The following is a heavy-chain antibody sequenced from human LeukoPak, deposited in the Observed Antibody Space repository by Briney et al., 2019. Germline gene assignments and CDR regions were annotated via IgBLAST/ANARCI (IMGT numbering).Heavy chain of an antibody. D-gene: IGHD1-1*01. V-gene: IGHV3-30*02. J-gene: IGHJ6*03. CDR2: IRYDGSNK. CDR3: AKDKGQLRDYYYMDV. Sequence: AGGSLRLSCAASGFTFRSYGMHWVRQAPGKGLEWVAFIRYDGSNKYYADSVKGRFTISRDNSKNTLYLQMNSLRAEDTAVYYCAKDKGQLRDYYYMDVWGKGTTVTVSS. CDR1: GFTFRSYG.